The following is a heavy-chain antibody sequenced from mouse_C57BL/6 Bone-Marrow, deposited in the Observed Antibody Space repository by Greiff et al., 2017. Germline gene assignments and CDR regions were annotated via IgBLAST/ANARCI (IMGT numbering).Heavy chain of an antibody. Sequence: EVQLQQSGPGLVKPSQSLSLTCSVTGYSITSGYYWNWIRQFPGNKLEWMGYISYDGSNNYNPSLKNRISITRDTSKNQFFLKLNSVTTEDTATYYCARRYYGSGYFDYWGQGTTLTVSS. V-gene: IGHV3-6*01. J-gene: IGHJ2*01. CDR3: ARRYYGSGYFDY. D-gene: IGHD1-1*01. CDR1: GYSITSGYY. CDR2: ISYDGSN.